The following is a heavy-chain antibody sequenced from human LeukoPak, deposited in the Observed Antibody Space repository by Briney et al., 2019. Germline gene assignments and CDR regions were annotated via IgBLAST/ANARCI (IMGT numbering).Heavy chain of an antibody. CDR1: GSTVSSNY. D-gene: IGHD3-22*01. Sequence: GGSLRLSCAVSGSTVSSNYMSWVRQAPGKGLEWVSVIFSGGSTYYADSVKGRFTISRDDSKNTVYLQMNSLRAEDTSVYFCARGGESSGYYYADYWGQGTLVTVSS. CDR2: IFSGGST. CDR3: ARGGESSGYYYADY. V-gene: IGHV3-66*01. J-gene: IGHJ4*02.